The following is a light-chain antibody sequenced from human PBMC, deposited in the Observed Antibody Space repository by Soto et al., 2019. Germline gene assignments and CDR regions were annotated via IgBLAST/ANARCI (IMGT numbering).Light chain of an antibody. CDR1: QSVNSNF. CDR2: GAS. J-gene: IGKJ1*01. CDR3: QQYGGSPRT. V-gene: IGKV3-20*01. Sequence: EIVLTQSPGTLSLSPGERATLSCRASQSVNSNFLAWYQQKPGQAPRLLIYGASNRATGIPDRFSGSGSGTDFTLTISRLEPEDFAVYYCQQYGGSPRTFGQGTKVDIK.